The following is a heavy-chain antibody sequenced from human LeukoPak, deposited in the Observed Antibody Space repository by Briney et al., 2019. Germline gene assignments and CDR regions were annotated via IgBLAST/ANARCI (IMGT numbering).Heavy chain of an antibody. CDR3: ARDQQYGDMDV. D-gene: IGHD4-17*01. CDR1: GFTFDDYA. V-gene: IGHV3-23*01. J-gene: IGHJ6*03. Sequence: GGSLRLSCAASGFTFDDYAMHWVRQAPGKGLEWVSGISGSGGSTYYADSVKGRFTISRDNSKNTLYLQMNSLRAEDTAVYYCARDQQYGDMDVWGKGTTVTVSS. CDR2: ISGSGGST.